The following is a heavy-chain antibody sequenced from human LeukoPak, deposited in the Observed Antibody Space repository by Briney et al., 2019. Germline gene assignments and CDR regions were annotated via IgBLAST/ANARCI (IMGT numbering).Heavy chain of an antibody. CDR2: ISSSGSTI. D-gene: IGHD1-1*01. V-gene: IGHV3-11*01. J-gene: IGHJ5*02. CDR3: ARDRGTGPPNGNWFDP. CDR1: GFTFSDYY. Sequence: PGGSLRLSCAASGFTFSDYYMSWIRQAPGKGLEWVPYISSSGSTIYYADSVKGRFTISRDNAKNSLYLQMNSLRAEDTAVYYCARDRGTGPPNGNWFDPWGQGTLVTVSS.